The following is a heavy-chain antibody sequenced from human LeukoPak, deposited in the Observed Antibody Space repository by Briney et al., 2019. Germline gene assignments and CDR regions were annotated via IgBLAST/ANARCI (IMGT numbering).Heavy chain of an antibody. CDR1: GGSTINYF. CDR3: ARAEGSGSGAYTLDY. V-gene: IGHV4-4*07. J-gene: IGHJ4*02. CDR2: IYSSGTT. Sequence: SETLSLTCTVSGGSTINYFRSWIRQPAGKGLEWIGHIYSSGTTHYNPSLNNRVTISLDASTSQFSLHQNSVTAADTAVYFCARAEGSGSGAYTLDYWGQGILVTVSS. D-gene: IGHD3-10*01.